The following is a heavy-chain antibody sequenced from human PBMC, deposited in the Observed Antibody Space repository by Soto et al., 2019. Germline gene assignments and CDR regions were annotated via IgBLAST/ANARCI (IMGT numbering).Heavy chain of an antibody. D-gene: IGHD7-27*01. V-gene: IGHV4-30-4*01. J-gene: IGHJ4*02. Sequence: QVQLQESGPGLVQPSQTLSLTCTVSGDSISSDDSNWSWIRQPPGKGLEWLGHIYSGGSIYNNPSLGGRLTISVDMSKNQFSLNLNSVTAADTAVYYCAKGPPGDKLDSWGQGTLVTVSS. CDR2: IYSGGSI. CDR3: AKGPPGDKLDS. CDR1: GDSISSDDSN.